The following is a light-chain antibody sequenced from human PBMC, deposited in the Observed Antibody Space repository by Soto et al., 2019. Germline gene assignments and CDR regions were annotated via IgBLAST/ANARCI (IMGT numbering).Light chain of an antibody. V-gene: IGLV2-14*01. J-gene: IGLJ1*01. CDR2: DVS. CDR1: SSDVGGYNY. CDR3: SSYTSSSPL. Sequence: QSVLTQPASVSGSPGQSITISCTGTSSDVGGYNYVSWYQQHPGKAPKLMIYDVSNRPSGVSNRFSGSKSGNTASLTISGLQAEDEADYYSSSYTSSSPLFGTGTKVTVL.